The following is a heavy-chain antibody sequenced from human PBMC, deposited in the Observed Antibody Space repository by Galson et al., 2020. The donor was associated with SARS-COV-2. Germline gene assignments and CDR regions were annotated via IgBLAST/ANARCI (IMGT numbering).Heavy chain of an antibody. J-gene: IGHJ4*02. Sequence: GESLKISCAASGFTFSSYGMHWVRQAPGTGLEWVAVISYDGSNKYYADSVKGRFTISRDNSKNTLYLQMNSLRAEDTAVYYCASEGIAVAGTIFDYWGQGTLVTVSS. CDR3: ASEGIAVAGTIFDY. D-gene: IGHD6-19*01. CDR2: ISYDGSNK. V-gene: IGHV3-30*19. CDR1: GFTFSSYG.